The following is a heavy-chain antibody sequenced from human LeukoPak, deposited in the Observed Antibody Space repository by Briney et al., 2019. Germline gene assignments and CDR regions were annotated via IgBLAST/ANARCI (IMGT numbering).Heavy chain of an antibody. CDR3: TTDAAKIAASGTGPY. CDR1: GFTFGDAW. D-gene: IGHD6-13*01. CDR2: IKKTAGGGIT. V-gene: IGHV3-15*01. J-gene: IGHJ4*02. Sequence: GGSLRLSCAASGFTFGDAWMSCVRQAPGKGLEWVGRIKKTAGGGITDYAAPVKGRFIISRDDSKSALYLQMNSLKTEDTAEYYCTTDAAKIAASGTGPYWGQGTLVTVSS.